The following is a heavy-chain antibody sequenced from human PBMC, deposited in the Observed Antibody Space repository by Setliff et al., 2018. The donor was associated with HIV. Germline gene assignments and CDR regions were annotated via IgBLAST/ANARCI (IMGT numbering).Heavy chain of an antibody. CDR2: IYYSGST. CDR1: GGSISSGGYY. CDR3: ARAYGFSSSSHYYYHMDV. V-gene: IGHV4-61*08. J-gene: IGHJ6*03. Sequence: PSETLSLTCTVSGGSISSGGYYWSWIRQHPGKGLEWIGYIYYSGSTSYNPSLESRVTVLVDTSKNQVSLKLRSVTAADTAVYYCARAYGFSSSSHYYYHMDVWGKGPTVTVSS. D-gene: IGHD6-6*01.